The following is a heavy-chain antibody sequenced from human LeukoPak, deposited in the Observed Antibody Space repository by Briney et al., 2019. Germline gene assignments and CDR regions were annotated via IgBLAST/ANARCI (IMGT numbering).Heavy chain of an antibody. Sequence: PSETLSLTCSVSGVSISAYYWSWIRQPAGKGLEWIGRIYPGESIYASENTNYNPSLKSRVSMSGDTSKDQVSLKLRSVTAADTAVYYCARDPTTVTTIFDSWGQGTLVTVSS. CDR1: GVSISAYY. CDR3: ARDPTTVTTIFDS. V-gene: IGHV4-4*07. J-gene: IGHJ4*02. CDR2: IYPGESIYASENT. D-gene: IGHD4-17*01.